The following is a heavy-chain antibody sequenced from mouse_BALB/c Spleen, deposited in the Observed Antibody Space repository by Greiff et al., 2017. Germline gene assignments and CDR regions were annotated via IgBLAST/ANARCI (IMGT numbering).Heavy chain of an antibody. CDR2: ISYSGST. D-gene: IGHD1-1*01. Sequence: EVKLVESGPGLVKPSQSLSLTCTVTGYSITSDYAWNWIRQFPGNKLEWMGYISYSGSTSYNPSLKSRISITRDTSKNQFFLQLNSVTTEDTATYYCARGILRGYFDVWGAGTTVTVSS. J-gene: IGHJ1*01. CDR1: GYSITSDYA. V-gene: IGHV3-2*02. CDR3: ARGILRGYFDV.